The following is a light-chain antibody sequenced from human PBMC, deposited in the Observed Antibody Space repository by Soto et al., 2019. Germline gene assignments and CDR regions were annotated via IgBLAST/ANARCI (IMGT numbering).Light chain of an antibody. Sequence: IVLTQSPGTLSLSPGERATLSCRASETISSSYLAWYQQKPGQAPRLLIYGSSSRATGIPDRFSGSGSGTDFTLTIGRLEPEDFAVYYCQKYGSSPITFGQGTRLEI. J-gene: IGKJ5*01. CDR1: ETISSSY. CDR3: QKYGSSPIT. V-gene: IGKV3-20*01. CDR2: GSS.